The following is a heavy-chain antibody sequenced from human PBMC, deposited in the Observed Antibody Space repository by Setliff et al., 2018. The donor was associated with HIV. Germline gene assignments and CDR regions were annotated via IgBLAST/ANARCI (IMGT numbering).Heavy chain of an antibody. CDR3: TKERLGGFRAVVPASAFDI. CDR1: GFTFSNYA. J-gene: IGHJ3*02. D-gene: IGHD2-2*01. V-gene: IGHV3-23*01. CDR2: ISGDGETT. Sequence: PGGSLRLSCAVSGFTFSNYALSWVRQAPGKGLECVTVISGDGETTYYADSVKGRFTISRDNSKNTLFLQMNNLRAEDTAVYYCTKERLGGFRAVVPASAFDIWGQGTMVTVSS.